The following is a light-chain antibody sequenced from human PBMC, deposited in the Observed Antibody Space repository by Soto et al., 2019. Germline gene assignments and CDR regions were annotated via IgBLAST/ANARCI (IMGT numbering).Light chain of an antibody. V-gene: IGKV3-11*01. CDR2: DAS. CDR3: QQRSAWPLT. Sequence: EIVLTQSPGTLSLSPGERATLSCRVSHSLSTYLAWYQQRPGQAPRLLIYDASNRATGIPARFSGSGSGTDFTLTISSLEPEDFAVYYCQQRSAWPLTFGGGTKVEIK. CDR1: HSLSTY. J-gene: IGKJ4*01.